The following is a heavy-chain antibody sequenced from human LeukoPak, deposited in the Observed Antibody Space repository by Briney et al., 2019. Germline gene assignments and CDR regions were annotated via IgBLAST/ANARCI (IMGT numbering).Heavy chain of an antibody. Sequence: SETLSLTCTVSGGSISSYYWSWIRQPPGKGLEWIGYIYYSGSTNYNPSLKSRVTISVDTSKNQFSLKLSSVTAADTAVYYCARGGRTHLYYFDYWGQGTLVTVSS. CDR2: IYYSGST. CDR3: ARGGRTHLYYFDY. V-gene: IGHV4-59*12. D-gene: IGHD1-26*01. CDR1: GGSISSYY. J-gene: IGHJ4*02.